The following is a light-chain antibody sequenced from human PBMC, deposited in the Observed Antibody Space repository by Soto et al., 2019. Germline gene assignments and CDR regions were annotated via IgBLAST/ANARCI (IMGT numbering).Light chain of an antibody. CDR3: QSYDSSLIVSKV. V-gene: IGLV2-8*01. CDR2: EVS. CDR1: SSDVGGYKY. J-gene: IGLJ1*01. Sequence: QSVLTQPPSASGSPGQSVTISFTGTSSDVGGYKYVSWYQQHPGKAPKLILYEVSKRPSGVPDRFSGSKSGTSASLAITGLQAEDEADCYCQSYDSSLIVSKVFGTGTKVTVL.